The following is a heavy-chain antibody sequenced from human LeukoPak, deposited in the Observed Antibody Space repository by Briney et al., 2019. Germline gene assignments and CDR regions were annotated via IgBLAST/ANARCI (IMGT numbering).Heavy chain of an antibody. J-gene: IGHJ6*03. V-gene: IGHV3-30*02. CDR2: IRYDGSNK. CDR1: GFSFTRYG. D-gene: IGHD2-8*02. CDR3: AKDLLYCTDTTCRDFFYYYMDL. Sequence: TGGSLRLSCAASGFSFTRYGIHWVRQAPGKGLEWATFIRYDGSNKYYADSVKGRFTISRDNSKNTVYLQMNSLRAEDTAMYYCAKDLLYCTDTTCRDFFYYYMDLWGKGTTVTVSS.